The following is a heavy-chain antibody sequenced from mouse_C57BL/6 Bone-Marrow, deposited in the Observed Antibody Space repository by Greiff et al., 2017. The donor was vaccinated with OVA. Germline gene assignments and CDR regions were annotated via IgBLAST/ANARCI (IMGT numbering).Heavy chain of an antibody. CDR2: INPNNGGT. J-gene: IGHJ2*01. CDR3: ARGNGPQRGYFGD. Sequence: VQLKESGPELVKPGASVKISCKASGYTFTDYYMNWVKQSHGKSLEWIGDINPNNGGTSYNQKFKGKATLTVDKSSSTAYMELRSLTSEDSAVYYCARGNGPQRGYFGDGGQGTTLTVSS. V-gene: IGHV1-26*01. CDR1: GYTFTDYY. D-gene: IGHD6-1*01.